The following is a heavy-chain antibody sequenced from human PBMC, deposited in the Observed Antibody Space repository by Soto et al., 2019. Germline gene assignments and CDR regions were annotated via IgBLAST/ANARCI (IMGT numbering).Heavy chain of an antibody. D-gene: IGHD2-15*01. J-gene: IGHJ6*02. CDR1: GGSISSSSYY. Sequence: QLQLQESGPGLVKPSETLSLTCTVSGGSISSSSYYWGWIRQPPGKGLEWIGSIYYSGSTYYNPSLKSRVTISVDTTKNQFSLKLSSVTAADTAVYYCAREDIVVVVAATHPYYYYYGMDVWGQGTTVTVSS. V-gene: IGHV4-39*01. CDR2: IYYSGST. CDR3: AREDIVVVVAATHPYYYYYGMDV.